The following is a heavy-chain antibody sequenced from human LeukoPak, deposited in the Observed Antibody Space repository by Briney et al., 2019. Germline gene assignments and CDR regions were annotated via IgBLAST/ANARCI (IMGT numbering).Heavy chain of an antibody. D-gene: IGHD3-16*01. CDR2: IRYDGSNK. Sequence: PGGSLRLSCAASGFTFSGSGMHWVRQAPGKGLEWVTFIRYDGSNKYYTDSVKGRFTISRDNSKNTLYLQMDSLRAEDTAVYYCARGDAFSGDHWGQGTLVTVSS. CDR1: GFTFSGSG. CDR3: ARGDAFSGDH. V-gene: IGHV3-30*02. J-gene: IGHJ4*02.